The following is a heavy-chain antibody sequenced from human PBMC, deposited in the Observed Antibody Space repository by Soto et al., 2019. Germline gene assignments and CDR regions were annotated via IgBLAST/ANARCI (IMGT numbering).Heavy chain of an antibody. Sequence: QVQLQESGPGLVKPSDTLSLTCTVSGVSSSNTYWSWIRQPPGKGLEWIGYIYYNGNTNYNPSLRSRVTMSVDTSRNQISLKLTTVTAADTAVYYCTRANWYSDYWGQGTLVTVSS. D-gene: IGHD7-27*01. CDR3: TRANWYSDY. V-gene: IGHV4-59*07. J-gene: IGHJ4*02. CDR1: GVSSSNTY. CDR2: IYYNGNT.